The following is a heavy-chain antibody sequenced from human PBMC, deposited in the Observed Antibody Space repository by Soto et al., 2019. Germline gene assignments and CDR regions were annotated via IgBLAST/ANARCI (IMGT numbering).Heavy chain of an antibody. V-gene: IGHV1-69*02. J-gene: IGHJ1*01. D-gene: IGHD2-8*01. CDR3: AIERANTEYFHT. CDR2: IIPMLDIT. CDR1: GGTFSNNG. Sequence: QVQLVQSGAEVKKPGSSVKVSCKASGGTFSNNGFSWVRQAPGQGLEWMGRIIPMLDITHYAQEFQGRVPLTADKTTDTAYMELSGLRSEDTALYYCAIERANTEYFHTWDQGTLVTVSS.